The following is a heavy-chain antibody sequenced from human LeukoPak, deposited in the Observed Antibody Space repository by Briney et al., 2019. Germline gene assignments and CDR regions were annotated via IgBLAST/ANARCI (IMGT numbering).Heavy chain of an antibody. CDR2: IYTSGGT. Sequence: SETLSLTCTVSGGIYYWSWIRQPPGKGLEWIGYIYTSGGTNYNPSLKSRVTISVDTSKNQFSLKLSSVTAADTAVYYRARGRGSSFVYYFDYWGQGTLVTVSS. V-gene: IGHV4-4*09. CDR3: ARGRGSSFVYYFDY. J-gene: IGHJ4*02. CDR1: GGIYY. D-gene: IGHD6-13*01.